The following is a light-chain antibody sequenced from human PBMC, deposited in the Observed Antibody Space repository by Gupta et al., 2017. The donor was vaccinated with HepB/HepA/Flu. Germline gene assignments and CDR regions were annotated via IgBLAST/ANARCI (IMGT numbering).Light chain of an antibody. CDR2: KNN. Sequence: QSVLTQPPSASGTPGQRVTMSCSGRSSNIGNNNVYWYQQVPGAAPKLLINKNNQRPSGVSDRFSGSKSGTSASLAISGLRSEDDAVYYCASWDDSLSGRVLFGGVTRLTVL. V-gene: IGLV1-47*01. CDR3: ASWDDSLSGRVL. J-gene: IGLJ2*01. CDR1: SSNIGNNN.